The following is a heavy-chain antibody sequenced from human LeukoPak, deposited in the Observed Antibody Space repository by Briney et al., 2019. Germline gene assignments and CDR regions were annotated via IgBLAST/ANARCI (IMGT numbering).Heavy chain of an antibody. CDR1: GYTFTSYY. J-gene: IGHJ4*02. D-gene: IGHD4-17*01. Sequence: GASVKVSCKASGYTFTSYYIHWVRQAPGQGLEWMGIINPSGGTTSYALKFQGRVTMTRDTSTSTVYMELSSLTSEDTAVYYCARKSSPPVTTYDYWGQGTLVTVSS. CDR3: ARKSSPPVTTYDY. CDR2: INPSGGTT. V-gene: IGHV1-46*01.